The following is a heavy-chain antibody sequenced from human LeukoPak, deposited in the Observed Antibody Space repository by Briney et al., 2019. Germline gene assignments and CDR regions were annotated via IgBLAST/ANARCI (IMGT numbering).Heavy chain of an antibody. CDR2: ISSSGSTI. CDR1: GFTFSSYE. CDR3: AREAVAGFGY. D-gene: IGHD6-19*01. V-gene: IGHV3-48*03. J-gene: IGHJ4*02. Sequence: PGGSLRLSCAASGFTFSSYEMNWVRQAPGKGLEWVSYISSSGSTIYYADSVKGRFTISRDNDKNSLYLQMNSLRAEDTAVYYCAREAVAGFGYWGQGTLVTVSS.